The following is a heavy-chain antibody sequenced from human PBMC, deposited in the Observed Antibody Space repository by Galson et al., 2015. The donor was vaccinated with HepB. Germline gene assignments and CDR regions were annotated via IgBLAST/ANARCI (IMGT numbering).Heavy chain of an antibody. CDR3: ARVPMNYYGRDV. J-gene: IGHJ6*02. CDR2: MNPNSGNT. CDR1: GYTFTSYD. V-gene: IGHV1-8*01. Sequence: SVKVSCKASGYTFTSYDINWVRQATGQGLEWMGWMNPNSGNTGYAQKFQGRVTMTRNTSISTAYMELSSLRSEDTAVYYCARVPMNYYGRDVWGQGTTVTVSS.